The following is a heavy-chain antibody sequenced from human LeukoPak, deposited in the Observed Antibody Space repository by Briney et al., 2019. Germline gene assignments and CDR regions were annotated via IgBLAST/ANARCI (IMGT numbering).Heavy chain of an antibody. J-gene: IGHJ4*02. Sequence: GGSLRLSCAASGFTFSSYGMHWVRQAPGKGLEWVAFIRYDGSNKYYADSVKGRFTISRDNSKNTLYLQMNSLRAEDTAVYYCARYDQWLVLGIDYWGQGTLVTVSS. CDR3: ARYDQWLVLGIDY. D-gene: IGHD6-19*01. V-gene: IGHV3-30*02. CDR2: IRYDGSNK. CDR1: GFTFSSYG.